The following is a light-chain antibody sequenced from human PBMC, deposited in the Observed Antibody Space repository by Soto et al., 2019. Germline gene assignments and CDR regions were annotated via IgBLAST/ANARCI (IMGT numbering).Light chain of an antibody. CDR2: DAS. CDR1: QSISSW. CDR3: QQYNSYSPKT. Sequence: DIQMTQSPSTLSASVGDRVTITCRASQSISSWLAWYQQKPGKAPKLLIYDASSLESGVPSRFSRSGSGTEFTLTISSLQPDDFATYYCQQYNSYSPKTFGQGTKVEIK. V-gene: IGKV1-5*01. J-gene: IGKJ1*01.